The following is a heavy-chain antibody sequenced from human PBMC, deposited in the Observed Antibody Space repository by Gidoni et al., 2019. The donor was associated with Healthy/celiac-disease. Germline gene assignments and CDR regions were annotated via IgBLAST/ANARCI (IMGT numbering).Heavy chain of an antibody. CDR1: GFSLSTSGMC. D-gene: IGHD3-9*01. J-gene: IGHJ6*02. Sequence: QVTLRESGPALVKPTQTLTLICSFSGFSLSTSGMCVNWIRQPPGKALEWLARIDWDDDKYYSTSLKTRLTISKDTSKNQVVLTMTNMDPVDTATYYCARLIRISSNYYGMDVWGQGTTVTVSS. CDR2: IDWDDDK. V-gene: IGHV2-70*15. CDR3: ARLIRISSNYYGMDV.